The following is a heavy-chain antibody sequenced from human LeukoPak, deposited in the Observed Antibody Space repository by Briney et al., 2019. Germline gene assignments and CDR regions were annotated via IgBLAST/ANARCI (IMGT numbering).Heavy chain of an antibody. CDR1: GFTFSSYA. Sequence: GGSLRLSCAASGFTFSSYAMSWVRQAPGKGLEWVSAISAGGDSTYYAASVRGRFTISRDTSKNTLYLQMNSLSADDSAIYYCAKALTAVVTQNPGDYWGQGTLVTVSS. CDR2: ISAGGDST. J-gene: IGHJ4*02. D-gene: IGHD4-23*01. V-gene: IGHV3-23*01. CDR3: AKALTAVVTQNPGDY.